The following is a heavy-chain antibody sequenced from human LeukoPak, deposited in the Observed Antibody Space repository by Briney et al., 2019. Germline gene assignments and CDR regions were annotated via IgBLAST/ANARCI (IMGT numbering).Heavy chain of an antibody. CDR3: ARLQGAAAGTTIVY. CDR1: GGSISSSSYY. CDR2: IYYSGST. D-gene: IGHD6-13*01. Sequence: PSETLSLTCNVSGGSISSSSYYWGWIRQPPGKGLEWIGSIYYSGSTYYNPSLKSRVTISVETSKNQFSLKLSSVTAADTAVYYCARLQGAAAGTTIVYWGQGTLVTVSS. J-gene: IGHJ4*02. V-gene: IGHV4-39*01.